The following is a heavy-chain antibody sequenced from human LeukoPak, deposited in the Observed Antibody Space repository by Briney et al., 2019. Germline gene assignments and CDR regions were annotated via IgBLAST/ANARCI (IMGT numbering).Heavy chain of an antibody. CDR1: GYTFTGYY. D-gene: IGHD1-26*01. CDR2: INPNSGGT. V-gene: IGHV1-2*02. J-gene: IGHJ4*02. Sequence: GASVKVSCKASGYTFTGYYMHWVRQAPGQGLEWMGWINPNSGGTNYAQKFQGRVTMTRDTSISTAYMELSRLRSDDTAVCYCARERFSGIVGATTNVRFLDFDYWGQGTLVTVSS. CDR3: ARERFSGIVGATTNVRFLDFDY.